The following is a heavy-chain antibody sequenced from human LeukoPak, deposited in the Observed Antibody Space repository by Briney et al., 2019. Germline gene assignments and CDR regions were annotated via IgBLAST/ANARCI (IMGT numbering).Heavy chain of an antibody. V-gene: IGHV4-4*02. D-gene: IGHD6-19*01. Sequence: SETLSLTCGVSGGSISSSNWWSWVRQPPGKGLEWSGETYHSGSTNYNQSLKSRVTISGDKYKHKFYLELSSVTDADTAVYHCARAVDGIFAQHGGGDPLVSVS. CDR3: ARAVDGIFAQH. J-gene: IGHJ1*01. CDR2: TYHSGST. CDR1: GGSISSSNW.